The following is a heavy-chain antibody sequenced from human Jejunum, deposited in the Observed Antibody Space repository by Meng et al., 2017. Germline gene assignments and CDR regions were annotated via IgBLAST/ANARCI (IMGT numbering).Heavy chain of an antibody. V-gene: IGHV7-4-1*02. CDR2: INNNTGNP. CDR1: GYSFTNNA. Sequence: QVQLVQSGSELKKPGASVTVSCKASGYSFTNNAINWVRQAPGQGLEWMGWINNNTGNPTYAQGFTGRFVFSLDTSVSTAYLQISNLKAEDTAVYYCARANVPRPYDSWGQGTLVTVSS. CDR3: ARANVPRPYDS. D-gene: IGHD6-6*01. J-gene: IGHJ4*02.